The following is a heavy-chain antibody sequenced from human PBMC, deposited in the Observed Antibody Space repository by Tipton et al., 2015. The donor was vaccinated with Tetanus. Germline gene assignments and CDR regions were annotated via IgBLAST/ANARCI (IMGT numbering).Heavy chain of an antibody. D-gene: IGHD3-10*01. CDR1: GYTFSSYD. V-gene: IGHV1-8*01. Sequence: QMQLVQSGAEVKKPGASVKVSCKASGYTFSSYDTNWVRQATGQGLEWMGWMNPNSGNTAYAQKFQGRVTMTSNTSISTAYMELSSLRSEDTAVYYCVRGTTMVRGVSPTGFYGMDVWGQGTTVTVSS. CDR2: MNPNSGNT. CDR3: VRGTTMVRGVSPTGFYGMDV. J-gene: IGHJ6*02.